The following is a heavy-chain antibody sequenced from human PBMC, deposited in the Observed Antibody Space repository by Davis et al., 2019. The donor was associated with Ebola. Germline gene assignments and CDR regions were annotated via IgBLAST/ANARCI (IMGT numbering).Heavy chain of an antibody. CDR3: ARVWEQQPYYYYYGMDV. D-gene: IGHD6-13*01. V-gene: IGHV1-18*01. CDR1: GYTFTSYG. Sequence: ASVKVSCKASGYTFTSYGISWVRQAPGQGLEWMGWISAYNGNTNYAQKFQGRVTITADKSTSTAYMELSSLRSEDTAVYYCARVWEQQPYYYYYGMDVWGQGTTVTVSS. CDR2: ISAYNGNT. J-gene: IGHJ6*02.